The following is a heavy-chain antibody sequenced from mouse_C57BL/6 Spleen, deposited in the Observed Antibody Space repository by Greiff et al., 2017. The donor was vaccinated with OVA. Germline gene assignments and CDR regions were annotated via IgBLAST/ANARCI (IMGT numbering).Heavy chain of an antibody. CDR1: GYTFTSYW. V-gene: IGHV1-50*01. Sequence: QVQLQQSGAELVKPGASVKLSCKASGYTFTSYWMQWVKQRPGQGLEWIGVIDPSDSYTNYNQKFKGKATLTVDTSSSTAYMQLSSLTSEDSAVYYSASYLDWCGYWGQGTLVTVSA. CDR3: ASYLDWCGY. CDR2: IDPSDSYT. J-gene: IGHJ3*01. D-gene: IGHD5-5*01.